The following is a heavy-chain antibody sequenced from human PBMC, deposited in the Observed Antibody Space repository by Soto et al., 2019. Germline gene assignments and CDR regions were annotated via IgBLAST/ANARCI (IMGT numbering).Heavy chain of an antibody. CDR3: ARSIRGPRRFNGMDV. CDR1: GFSLTSPGMC. V-gene: IGHV2-70*13. CDR2: IERDDDDK. J-gene: IGHJ6*02. Sequence: SGPTLVNPPETLTLTCTFSGFSLTSPGMCVSWIRQSPGKALEWLALIERDDDDKYYSTSLKTRLTISKDTRKNQVVLTMANMEPADTATYYCARSIRGPRRFNGMDVWGQGT. D-gene: IGHD1-20*01.